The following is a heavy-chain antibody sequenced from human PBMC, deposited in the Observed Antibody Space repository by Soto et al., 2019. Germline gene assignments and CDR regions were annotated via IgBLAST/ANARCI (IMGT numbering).Heavy chain of an antibody. CDR1: GFTFSNFW. D-gene: IGHD6-19*01. CDR3: ARDSPEVAGTYYHYGMDV. CDR2: IKQDGSEK. V-gene: IGHV3-7*01. Sequence: EVQLVESGGGLVQPGGSLRLSCAASGFTFSNFWMTWVRQAAGKGLEWGATIKQDGSEKYYVDSVKGRFSISRDNAKNSLDLQMNSLRVEDAAVYYCARDSPEVAGTYYHYGMDVWGRGTTVTVSS. J-gene: IGHJ6*02.